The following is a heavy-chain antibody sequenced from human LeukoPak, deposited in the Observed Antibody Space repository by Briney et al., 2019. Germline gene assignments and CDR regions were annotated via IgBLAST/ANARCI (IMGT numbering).Heavy chain of an antibody. CDR2: ISAYNGNT. J-gene: IGHJ3*02. D-gene: IGHD2-2*01. Sequence: ASVKVSCKASGYTFTSYGISWVRQAPGQGLEWMGWISAYNGNTNYAQKLQGRVTMTTDTSTSTAYMELRSLRSDYTAVYYCARIGIGYCSSTSCLSDAFDIWGQGTMVTVSS. CDR1: GYTFTSYG. CDR3: ARIGIGYCSSTSCLSDAFDI. V-gene: IGHV1-18*01.